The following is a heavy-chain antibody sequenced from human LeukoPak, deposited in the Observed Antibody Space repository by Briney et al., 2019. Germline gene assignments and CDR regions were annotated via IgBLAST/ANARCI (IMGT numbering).Heavy chain of an antibody. J-gene: IGHJ4*02. CDR3: ARGPTLQYSSSWYGGGFDY. D-gene: IGHD6-13*01. CDR2: IYYSGST. V-gene: IGHV4-59*01. Sequence: PSETLSLTCTVSGGSISSYYWSWIRQPPGKGLEWIGYIYYSGSTNYNPSLKSRVTISVDTSKNQFSLKLSSVTAADTAVYYCARGPTLQYSSSWYGGGFDYWGQGTLVTVSS. CDR1: GGSISSYY.